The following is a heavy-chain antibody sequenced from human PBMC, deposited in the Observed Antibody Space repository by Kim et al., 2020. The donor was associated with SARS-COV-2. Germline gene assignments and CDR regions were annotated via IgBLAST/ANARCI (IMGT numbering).Heavy chain of an antibody. V-gene: IGHV1-8*01. Sequence: PKSGSTGYAQEFQRRVTMSRDTSTNTDYMGLNSLRVEDTAVYYCARGERLDSWGQGTLVTVSS. CDR3: ARGERLDS. CDR2: PKSGST. J-gene: IGHJ4*02. D-gene: IGHD1-26*01.